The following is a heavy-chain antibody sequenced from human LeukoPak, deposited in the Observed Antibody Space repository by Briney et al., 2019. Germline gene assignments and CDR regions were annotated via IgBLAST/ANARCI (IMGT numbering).Heavy chain of an antibody. CDR1: GFTFSNYA. V-gene: IGHV3-23*01. CDR3: AKRSPRDYYYNMDV. Sequence: PGGSLRLSCAPSGFTFSNYAMSWVRQAPGKGLEWVSAILESGGSTYYADSVKGRFTISRDNSKNTLYLQMNSLRAEDTAVYYCAKRSPRDYYYNMDVWGQGTTVTVSS. J-gene: IGHJ6*02. CDR2: ILESGGST.